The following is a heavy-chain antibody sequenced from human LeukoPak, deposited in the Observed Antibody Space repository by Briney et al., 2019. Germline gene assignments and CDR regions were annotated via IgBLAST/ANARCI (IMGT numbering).Heavy chain of an antibody. D-gene: IGHD6-13*01. CDR1: GFTFSSFS. CDR3: ARDPSVAATGWGRWFDH. V-gene: IGHV3-48*02. CDR2: ISGSSSIV. J-gene: IGHJ5*02. Sequence: GGSLRLSCAASGFTFSSFSMNWVRQAPGKGLEWLSYISGSSSIVYYGDSVKGRFTISRDNAKNSLYLQMNSLRDEDTAVYYCARDPSVAATGWGRWFDHWGLGTLVTVSS.